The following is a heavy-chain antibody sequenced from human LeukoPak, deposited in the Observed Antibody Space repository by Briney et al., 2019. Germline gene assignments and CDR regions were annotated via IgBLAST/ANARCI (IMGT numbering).Heavy chain of an antibody. CDR2: ISGSGGST. D-gene: IGHD5-12*01. J-gene: IGHJ4*02. Sequence: GGSLRLSCAASGFTFSSYAMSWVRQAPRKGLEWVSAISGSGGSTYYADSVKGRFTISRDNSKNTLYLQMNSLRAEDTAVYYCAKYRKRGYSGYGFDYWGQGTLVTVSS. CDR1: GFTFSSYA. CDR3: AKYRKRGYSGYGFDY. V-gene: IGHV3-23*01.